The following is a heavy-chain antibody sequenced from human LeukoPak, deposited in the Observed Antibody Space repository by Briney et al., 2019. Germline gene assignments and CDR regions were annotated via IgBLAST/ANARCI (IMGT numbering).Heavy chain of an antibody. D-gene: IGHD2-8*02. J-gene: IGHJ4*02. CDR3: ATYRQVLLPFES. V-gene: IGHV3-21*04. CDR1: GFTFSRYS. Sequence: GGSLRLSCAASGFTFSRYSMNWVRQAPGKGLEWVSSISNTGSYISYAEFVKGRFTISGDNSKSTLSLQMNSLRAEDTAIYYCATYRQVLLPFESWGQGTLVTVSS. CDR2: ISNTGSYI.